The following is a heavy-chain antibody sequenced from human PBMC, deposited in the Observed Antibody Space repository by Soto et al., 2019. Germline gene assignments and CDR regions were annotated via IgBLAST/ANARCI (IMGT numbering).Heavy chain of an antibody. V-gene: IGHV3-64*01. Sequence: GGSLRLSCAASGFTFSSYAMHWVRQAPGKGLEYVSAISSNGGSTYYANSVKGRFTISRDNSKNTLYLQMGSLRAEDMAVYYCARALLYSYGPKPLDYWGQGTLVTVSS. CDR3: ARALLYSYGPKPLDY. J-gene: IGHJ4*02. CDR2: ISSNGGST. D-gene: IGHD5-18*01. CDR1: GFTFSSYA.